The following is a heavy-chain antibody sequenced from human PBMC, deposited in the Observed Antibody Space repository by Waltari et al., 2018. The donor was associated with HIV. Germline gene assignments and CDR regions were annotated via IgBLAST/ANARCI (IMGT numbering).Heavy chain of an antibody. V-gene: IGHV3-7*01. CDR2: IKQDGSEK. J-gene: IGHJ5*01. CDR1: GFTSSSYW. CDR3: ARVYSSSSGRALDS. D-gene: IGHD6-19*01. Sequence: EVQLVESGGGLVQPGGSLRLACAASGFTSSSYWLSWVRQAPGKGLEWVANIKQDGSEKYYVDSVKGRFTMSRDNANNSLYLQMNSPRAEDTAVYYCARVYSSSSGRALDSWGQGTLVTVSS.